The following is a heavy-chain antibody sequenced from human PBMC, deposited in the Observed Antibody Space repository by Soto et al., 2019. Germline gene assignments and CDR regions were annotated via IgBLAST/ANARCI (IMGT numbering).Heavy chain of an antibody. CDR1: EFTFDKYY. V-gene: IGHV3-7*01. CDR3: DRGNWNYYYGFDV. Sequence: GTLKLTCAASEFTFDKYYMTWVRQAPGKGPEWVANIKPDGSEQYYVDSVKGRFTISRDNANNSLYLQMNSLRAEDTAVYFCDRGNWNYYYGFDVWGQGTTVTV. CDR2: IKPDGSEQ. J-gene: IGHJ6*02. D-gene: IGHD1-20*01.